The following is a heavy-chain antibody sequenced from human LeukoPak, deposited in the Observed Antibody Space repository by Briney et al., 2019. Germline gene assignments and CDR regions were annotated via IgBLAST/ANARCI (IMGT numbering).Heavy chain of an antibody. D-gene: IGHD3-9*01. Sequence: ASVKVSCKASGYTFTSYGISWVRQAPGQGLEWMGWISAYNGNTNYAQKLQGRVTMTTDTSTSTAYMELRSLRSDDTAVYYCARIVSGYYDILTGLGYFDHWGQGTLVTVSS. J-gene: IGHJ4*02. CDR2: ISAYNGNT. CDR3: ARIVSGYYDILTGLGYFDH. CDR1: GYTFTSYG. V-gene: IGHV1-18*01.